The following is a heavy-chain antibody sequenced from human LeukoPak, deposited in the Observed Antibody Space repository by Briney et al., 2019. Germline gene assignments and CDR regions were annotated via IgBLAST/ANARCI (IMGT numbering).Heavy chain of an antibody. CDR3: ARERWWAARPSFFDY. CDR2: VSGSGDGT. CDR1: GFTFSNFA. Sequence: PGGSLRLSCAASGFTFSNFAVSWVRQAPGKGLEWVSAVSGSGDGTYYADSVKGRFTISRDNSKNTLCLEMNSLRAEDTAVYYCARERWWAARPSFFDYWGQGTLVTVSS. D-gene: IGHD6-6*01. J-gene: IGHJ4*02. V-gene: IGHV3-23*01.